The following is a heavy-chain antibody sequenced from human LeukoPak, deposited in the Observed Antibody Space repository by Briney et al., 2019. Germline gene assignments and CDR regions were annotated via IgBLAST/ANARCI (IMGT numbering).Heavy chain of an antibody. CDR3: ARTYYDILTGYYHSWFDP. D-gene: IGHD3-9*01. CDR2: IYYSGST. V-gene: IGHV4-59*01. J-gene: IGHJ5*02. CDR1: GGSISSCY. Sequence: SETLSLTCTVSGGSISSCYWSWIRQPPGKGLEWIGYIYYSGSTNYNPSLKGRVTISVDTSKNQFSLKLSSVTAADTAVYYCARTYYDILTGYYHSWFDPWGQGTLVTVSS.